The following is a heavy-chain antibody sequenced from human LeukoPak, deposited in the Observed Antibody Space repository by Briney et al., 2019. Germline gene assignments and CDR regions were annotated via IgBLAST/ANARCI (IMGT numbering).Heavy chain of an antibody. CDR1: GGSFSGYY. CDR3: ARLWRAAIDY. V-gene: IGHV4-34*01. CDR2: INHSGST. Sequence: SETLSLTCAVYGGSFSGYYWSWIRQPPGKGLEWIGEINHSGSTNYNPSLESRVTISVDTSKNQFSLKLSSVTAADTAVYYCARLWRAAIDYGGREPWSPSPQ. D-gene: IGHD1-1*01. J-gene: IGHJ4*02.